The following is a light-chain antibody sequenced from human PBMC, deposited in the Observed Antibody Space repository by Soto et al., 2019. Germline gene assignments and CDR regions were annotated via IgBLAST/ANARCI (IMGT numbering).Light chain of an antibody. V-gene: IGKV1-12*02. J-gene: IGKJ5*01. CDR1: QTVSSW. CDR2: AAS. CDR3: QQASSFPS. Sequence: DIQLTLSPSSVSASVGDSVTITCRASQTVSSWLAWYQQRPGKDPKHLIYAASSLQGGVPSRFSGSRSGTYFTLSISSLQPEDVATYYCQQASSFPSFGQGTRLEIK.